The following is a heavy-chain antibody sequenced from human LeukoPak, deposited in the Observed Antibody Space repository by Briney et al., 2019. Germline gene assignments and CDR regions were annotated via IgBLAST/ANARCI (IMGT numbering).Heavy chain of an antibody. Sequence: GGSLRLSCSASGFTLRNYWKHWVRQAPGKGLVWVSHINGDGSNTGYADFVKGRFTISRDNAKNTLYLQINSLRAEDTAVYHCARGNYPSSFDSWGQGTLVTVSS. CDR3: ARGNYPSSFDS. D-gene: IGHD5-24*01. CDR2: INGDGSNT. J-gene: IGHJ4*02. V-gene: IGHV3-74*01. CDR1: GFTLRNYW.